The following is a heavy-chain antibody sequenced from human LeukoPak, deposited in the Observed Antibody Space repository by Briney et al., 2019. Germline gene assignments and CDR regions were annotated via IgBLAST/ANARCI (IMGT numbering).Heavy chain of an antibody. J-gene: IGHJ5*02. CDR2: ISYDGSNK. CDR3: ASIAAAGNWFDP. CDR1: GYTFSSYG. Sequence: GGSLRLSCAASGYTFSSYGMHWVRQAPGKGLEWVAVISYDGSNKYYADSVKGRFTISRDNSKNSLYLQMNSLRAEDTAVYYCASIAAAGNWFDPWGQGTLVTVSS. D-gene: IGHD6-13*01. V-gene: IGHV3-30*03.